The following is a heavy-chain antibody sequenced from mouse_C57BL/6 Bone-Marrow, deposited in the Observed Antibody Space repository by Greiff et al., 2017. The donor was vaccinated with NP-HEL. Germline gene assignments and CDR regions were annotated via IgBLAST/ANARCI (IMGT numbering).Heavy chain of an antibody. CDR2: IYPGSGST. V-gene: IGHV1-55*01. Sequence: QAQLQQPGAELVKPGASVKMSCKASGYTFTSYWITWVKQRPGQGLEWIGDIYPGSGSTNYNEKFKSKATLTVDTSSSTAYMQLSSLTSEDSAVYYCATPSDYYGSSYVFAYWGQGTLVTVSA. CDR1: GYTFTSYW. D-gene: IGHD1-1*01. J-gene: IGHJ3*01. CDR3: ATPSDYYGSSYVFAY.